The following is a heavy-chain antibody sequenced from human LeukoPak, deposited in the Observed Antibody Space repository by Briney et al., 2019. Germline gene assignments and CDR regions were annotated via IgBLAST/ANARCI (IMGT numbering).Heavy chain of an antibody. CDR1: GFTFSSYA. J-gene: IGHJ4*02. CDR2: ISGSGGST. Sequence: GGSLRLSCAASGFTFSSYAMSWVRQAPGKGLEWVSAISGSGGSTYYAGSVKGRFTISRDNSKNTLYLQMNSLRAEDTAVYYCAKGGEIQLWFCDYWGQGTLVTVSS. V-gene: IGHV3-23*01. CDR3: AKGGEIQLWFCDY. D-gene: IGHD5-18*01.